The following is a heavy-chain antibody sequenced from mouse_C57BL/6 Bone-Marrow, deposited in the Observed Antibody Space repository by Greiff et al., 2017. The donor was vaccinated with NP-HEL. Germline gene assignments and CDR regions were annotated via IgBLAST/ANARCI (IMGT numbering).Heavy chain of an antibody. J-gene: IGHJ4*01. CDR2: INPNNGGT. CDR1: GYTFTDYY. Sequence: EVQLQQSGPELVKPGASVKISCKASGYTFTDYYMNWVKQSHGKSLEWIGDINPNNGGTSYNQKFKGKATLTVDKSSSTAYMELRSLTSEDSAVYYCAIGDYGSSYCAMDYWGQGTSVTVSS. CDR3: AIGDYGSSYCAMDY. D-gene: IGHD1-1*01. V-gene: IGHV1-26*01.